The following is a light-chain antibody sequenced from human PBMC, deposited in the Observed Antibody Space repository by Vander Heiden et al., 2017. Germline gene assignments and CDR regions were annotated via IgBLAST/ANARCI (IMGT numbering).Light chain of an antibody. J-gene: IGKJ2*01. CDR2: TAS. V-gene: IGKV1-39*01. CDR3: QQSASTSPYT. Sequence: DIQMTQSPSSLSTSVGERVTITCRASQSIGNFLNWYQQKPGKAPNLLVHTASSLQSGDPSRFSGSGSGTDFTLTISGLQPEDFATYYCQQSASTSPYTFGQGTKLEIK. CDR1: QSIGNF.